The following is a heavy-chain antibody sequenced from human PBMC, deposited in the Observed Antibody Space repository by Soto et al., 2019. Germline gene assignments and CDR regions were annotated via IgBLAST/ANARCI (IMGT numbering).Heavy chain of an antibody. D-gene: IGHD4-17*01. Sequence: GGSLRLSCTASGFTFGDYAMSWFRQAPGKGLEWVGFIRSKAYGGTTEYAASVKGRFTISRDDSKSIAYLQMNSLKTEDTAVYYCTKARDYAPQAVDYWGQGTLVTVSS. CDR3: TKARDYAPQAVDY. V-gene: IGHV3-49*03. J-gene: IGHJ4*02. CDR2: IRSKAYGGTT. CDR1: GFTFGDYA.